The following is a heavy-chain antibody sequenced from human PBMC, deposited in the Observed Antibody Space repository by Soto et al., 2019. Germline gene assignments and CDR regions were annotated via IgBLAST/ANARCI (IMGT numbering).Heavy chain of an antibody. D-gene: IGHD3-10*01. Sequence: PSETLSLTCTVSGDSINTDKWWSWLRQPPGKGLEWIGEIYHNGNTDYNPSLKSRVTMSVDTSKNQFSLKVTSVTAADTAIYYCARDVAMTGETDRFDYWGQGTLVTVSS. CDR3: ARDVAMTGETDRFDY. CDR1: GDSINTDKW. V-gene: IGHV4-4*02. J-gene: IGHJ4*02. CDR2: IYHNGNT.